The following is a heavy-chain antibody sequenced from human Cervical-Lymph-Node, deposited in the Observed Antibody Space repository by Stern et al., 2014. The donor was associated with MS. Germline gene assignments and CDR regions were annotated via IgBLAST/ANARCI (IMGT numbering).Heavy chain of an antibody. J-gene: IGHJ6*02. CDR1: GYTFTSYG. CDR3: ARLGVAGTNYYYGMDV. V-gene: IGHV1-18*04. D-gene: IGHD6-19*01. CDR2: ISAYNGHT. Sequence: QVQLVESGAEVKKPGASVKVSCKASGYTFTSYGITWVRQAPGQGLEWMGWISAYNGHTNYAQKLQGRVTMTTDASTSTAYMELRSLRSDDTAVYYCARLGVAGTNYYYGMDVWGQGTTVTVSS.